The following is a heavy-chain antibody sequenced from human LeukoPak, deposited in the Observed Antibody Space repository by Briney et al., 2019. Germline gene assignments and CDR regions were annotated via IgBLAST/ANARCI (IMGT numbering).Heavy chain of an antibody. J-gene: IGHJ4*02. CDR2: IKQDGSEK. V-gene: IGHV3-7*01. D-gene: IGHD3-16*01. CDR3: ARFFGANHFDH. CDR1: GFTLRTYW. Sequence: GGSLRLSCAGSGFTLRTYWMTWVRQAPGKGLEWVANIKQDGSEKYYVDSVKGRFTISRGNAKSSLYLQVDSLRAEDTAVYYCARFFGANHFDHWGQGTLVTVSS.